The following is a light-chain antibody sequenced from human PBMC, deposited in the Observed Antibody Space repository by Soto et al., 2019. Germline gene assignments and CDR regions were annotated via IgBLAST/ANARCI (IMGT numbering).Light chain of an antibody. CDR3: QQYNSWPDT. J-gene: IGKJ5*01. Sequence: EIVMTQSPATLSVSPGARATLSCRASQSVSSDLAWYQQRPGQAPRLLIYGASTRATGIPARFSVSGSGTELTITISGLQSEDFAVYYCQQYNSWPDTFGQGTRLEIK. CDR2: GAS. CDR1: QSVSSD. V-gene: IGKV3-15*01.